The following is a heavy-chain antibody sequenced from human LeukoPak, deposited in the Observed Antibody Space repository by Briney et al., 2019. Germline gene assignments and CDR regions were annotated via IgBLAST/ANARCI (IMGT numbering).Heavy chain of an antibody. CDR1: GFTFSSYA. CDR2: ISGSGGST. D-gene: IGHD2-2*01. J-gene: IGHJ6*03. Sequence: GGSLRLSCAASGFTFSSYAMSWLRQAPGKGLEWLSGISGSGGSTHYADSVKGRFTISRDNSKNTLLLQMNSLRAEDTAVYYCAKDGCSSSSCHANFYYYYYYHMDVWGKGTTVTVSS. CDR3: AKDGCSSSSCHANFYYYYYYHMDV. V-gene: IGHV3-23*01.